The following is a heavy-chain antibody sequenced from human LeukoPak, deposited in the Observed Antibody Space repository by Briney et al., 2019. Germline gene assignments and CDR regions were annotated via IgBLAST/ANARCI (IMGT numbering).Heavy chain of an antibody. CDR3: AREGDYYGSGSSVQ. CDR2: INHSGST. Sequence: SETLSLTCAVYGGSFSGYYWSWIRQPPGKGLEWIGEINHSGSTNYNPSLKSRVTISVDTSKNQFPLKLSSVTAADTAVYYCAREGDYYGSGSSVQWGQGTLVTVSS. J-gene: IGHJ4*02. D-gene: IGHD3-10*01. V-gene: IGHV4-34*01. CDR1: GGSFSGYY.